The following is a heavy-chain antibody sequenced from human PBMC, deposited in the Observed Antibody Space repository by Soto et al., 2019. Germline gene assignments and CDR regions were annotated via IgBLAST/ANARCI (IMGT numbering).Heavy chain of an antibody. CDR3: AKDLYRNYGDAFDI. CDR2: ISWNSDNI. J-gene: IGHJ3*02. D-gene: IGHD4-4*01. CDR1: GFTFGDYA. Sequence: GGSLRLSCAASGFTFGDYAMHWVRQAPGKGLEWVSGISWNSDNIVYADSVKGRFTISRDNAKNSLYLQMNSLRAEDTALYYCAKDLYRNYGDAFDIWGQGTMVTVSS. V-gene: IGHV3-9*01.